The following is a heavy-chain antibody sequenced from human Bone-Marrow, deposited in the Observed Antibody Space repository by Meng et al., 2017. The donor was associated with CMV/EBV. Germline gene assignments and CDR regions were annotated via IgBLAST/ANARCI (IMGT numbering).Heavy chain of an antibody. Sequence: GESLKISCAASGFTFSSYGMHWVRQAPGKGLEWVAVIWYDGSNKYYADSVKGRFTISRDNSKNTLYLQMNSLRAEDTAVYYCAREGERTIFGVVIGRRGDAFDIWGQGTMVTV. CDR1: GFTFSSYG. CDR3: AREGERTIFGVVIGRRGDAFDI. D-gene: IGHD3-3*01. V-gene: IGHV3-33*01. CDR2: IWYDGSNK. J-gene: IGHJ3*02.